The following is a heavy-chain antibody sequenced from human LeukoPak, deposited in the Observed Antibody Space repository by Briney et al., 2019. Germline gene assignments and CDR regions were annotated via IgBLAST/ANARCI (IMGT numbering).Heavy chain of an antibody. J-gene: IGHJ4*02. Sequence: PGGSLRLSCTASGFTFNSYAMSWVRQAPGKGLEWVSAISGSGGSTYYADSVKGRFTISRDNSKNTLYLQMNSLRAEDTAVYYCAKDPNYYDSSGYYYLDEYWGQGTLVTVSS. CDR2: ISGSGGST. CDR1: GFTFNSYA. V-gene: IGHV3-23*01. CDR3: AKDPNYYDSSGYYYLDEY. D-gene: IGHD3-22*01.